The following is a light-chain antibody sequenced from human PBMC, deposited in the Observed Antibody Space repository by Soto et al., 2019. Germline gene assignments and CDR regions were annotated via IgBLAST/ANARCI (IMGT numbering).Light chain of an antibody. Sequence: QSALTQPASVSGSPGQSITISCTGTGSDIGAYNYVSWYQQHPGKAPKLIIHGVTHRPSGVSTRFSASKSAYTASLTISGLQAEDEADYYCSSYTSSSTSPYVFGTGTKLTVL. J-gene: IGLJ1*01. CDR2: GVT. V-gene: IGLV2-14*01. CDR3: SSYTSSSTSPYV. CDR1: GSDIGAYNY.